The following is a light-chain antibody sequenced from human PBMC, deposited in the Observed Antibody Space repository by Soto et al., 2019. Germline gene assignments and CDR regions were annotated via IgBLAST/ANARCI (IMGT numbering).Light chain of an antibody. V-gene: IGKV1-39*01. Sequence: DIPMTQSASNLSASVGDRVAMXCRASQSLSGWFGWYQQTPGEARKLLIDDTSSLQGGGPSRFSGSGSETDFTRTISSLQPEDFATYYGQQSYSTPLTFGGGTKVDI. J-gene: IGKJ4*01. CDR3: QQSYSTPLT. CDR1: QSLSGW. CDR2: DTS.